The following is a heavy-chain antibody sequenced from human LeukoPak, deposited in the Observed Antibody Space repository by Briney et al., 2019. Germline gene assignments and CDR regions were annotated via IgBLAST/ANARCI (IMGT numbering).Heavy chain of an antibody. J-gene: IGHJ4*02. CDR3: AKAGIAVAGTLIDY. CDR1: GFTFSSYA. V-gene: IGHV3-23*01. Sequence: GGSLRLSCAASGFTFSSYAMSWVRQAPGKGLEWVSAISGSGGSTYYADSVKGRFTISRDNSKNTLYLQMNSLRAVDTAVYYCAKAGIAVAGTLIDYWGQGTLVTVSS. D-gene: IGHD6-19*01. CDR2: ISGSGGST.